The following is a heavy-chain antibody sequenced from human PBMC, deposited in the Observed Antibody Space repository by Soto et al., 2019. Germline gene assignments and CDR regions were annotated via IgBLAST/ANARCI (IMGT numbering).Heavy chain of an antibody. CDR3: VKDSVDTAMVTAPYY. Sequence: GGSLRLSCSASGFTFSSYAMHRVRQAPGKGLEYVSAISSNGGSTYYADSVKGRFTISRDNSKNTLYLQMSSLRAEDTAVYYCVKDSVDTAMVTAPYYWGQGTLVTVSS. J-gene: IGHJ4*02. D-gene: IGHD5-18*01. CDR2: ISSNGGST. CDR1: GFTFSSYA. V-gene: IGHV3-64D*08.